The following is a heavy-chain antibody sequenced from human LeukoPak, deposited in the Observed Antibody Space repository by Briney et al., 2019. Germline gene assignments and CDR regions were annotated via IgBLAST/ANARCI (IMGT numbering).Heavy chain of an antibody. CDR1: GGSLSSGSYY. CDR3: ASTYSSGWYSYFDY. CDR2: IYTSGST. V-gene: IGHV4-61*02. D-gene: IGHD6-19*01. J-gene: IGHJ4*02. Sequence: SQTLSLTCTVSGGSLSSGSYYWSWIRQPAGTGLEWIGRIYTSGSTNYNPSLKSRVTISVDTSKNQFSLKLSSVTAADTAVYYCASTYSSGWYSYFDYWGQGTLVTVSS.